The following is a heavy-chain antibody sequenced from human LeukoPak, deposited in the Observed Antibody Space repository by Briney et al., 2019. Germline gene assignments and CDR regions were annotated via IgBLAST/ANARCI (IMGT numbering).Heavy chain of an antibody. D-gene: IGHD6-13*01. CDR2: ISAYNGNT. CDR3: AREYSSSWYPSHMDV. V-gene: IGHV1-18*01. J-gene: IGHJ6*03. Sequence: ASVKVSCKASGYTFTSYGISWVRQAPGQGLEWMGWISAYNGNTNYAQKLQGRVTMTTDTSTSTAYMELRSLRSDDTAVYYCAREYSSSWYPSHMDVWDKGTTVTVSS. CDR1: GYTFTSYG.